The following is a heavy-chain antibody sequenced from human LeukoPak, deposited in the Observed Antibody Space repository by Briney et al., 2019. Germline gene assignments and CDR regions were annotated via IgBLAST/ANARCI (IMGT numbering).Heavy chain of an antibody. CDR1: GFTFNNYW. V-gene: IGHV3-7*03. J-gene: IGHJ6*03. CDR2: IKQDGSEK. CDR3: AKEFLYYYYMDV. Sequence: GGSLRLSCAASGFTFNNYWMNWVRQAPGKGLEWVANIKQDGSEKYYVDSVKGRFTISRDNSKNTLYLQMNSLRAEDTAVYYCAKEFLYYYYMDVWGKGTTVTISS.